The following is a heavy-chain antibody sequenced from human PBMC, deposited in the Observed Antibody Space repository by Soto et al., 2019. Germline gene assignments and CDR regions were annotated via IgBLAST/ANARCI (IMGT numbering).Heavy chain of an antibody. Sequence: EVQLLESGGGLVQPGGSLRLSCAASGSTFSSYAMSWVRQAPGKGLEWVADISGRGGSTYYADSVKGRFTISRDNSKNTLYLQMNSLRAEDTAVYYCAKADTGWYEGLFDYWGQGTLVTVSS. J-gene: IGHJ4*02. CDR2: ISGRGGST. D-gene: IGHD6-19*01. CDR1: GSTFSSYA. CDR3: AKADTGWYEGLFDY. V-gene: IGHV3-23*01.